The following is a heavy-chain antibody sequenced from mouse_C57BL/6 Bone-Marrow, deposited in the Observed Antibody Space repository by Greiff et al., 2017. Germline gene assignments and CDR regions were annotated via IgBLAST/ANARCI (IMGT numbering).Heavy chain of an antibody. D-gene: IGHD1-1*01. J-gene: IGHJ1*03. CDR1: GFTFSSYT. V-gene: IGHV5-9*01. Sequence: DVHLVESGGGLVKPGGSLKLSCAASGFTFSSYTMSWVRQTPEKRLQWVAAISGGGGNTYYPASVKGRFTISRDNDKNILYLQMSSLRSEDTALYYCSRQVTTVLATKYFDVWGTGTTVTVSS. CDR3: SRQVTTVLATKYFDV. CDR2: ISGGGGNT.